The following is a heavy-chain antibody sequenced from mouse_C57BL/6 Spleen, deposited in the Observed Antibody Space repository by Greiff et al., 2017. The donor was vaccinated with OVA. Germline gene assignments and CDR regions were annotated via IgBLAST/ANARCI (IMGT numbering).Heavy chain of an antibody. D-gene: IGHD1-1*01. CDR2: ISSGGSYT. CDR1: GFTFSSYG. Sequence: DVMLVESGGDLVKPGGSLKLSCAASGFTFSSYGMSWVRQTPDKRLEWVATISSGGSYTYYPDSVKGRFTISRDNAKNTLYLQMSSLKSEDTAMYYCARGYYGSSFWYFDVWGTGTTVTVSS. J-gene: IGHJ1*03. CDR3: ARGYYGSSFWYFDV. V-gene: IGHV5-6*02.